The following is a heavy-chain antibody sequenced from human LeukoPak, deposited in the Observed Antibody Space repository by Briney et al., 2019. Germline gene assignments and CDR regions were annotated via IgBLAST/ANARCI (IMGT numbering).Heavy chain of an antibody. J-gene: IGHJ4*02. CDR1: GASTSSYY. D-gene: IGHD6-25*01. CDR2: ISYSGSP. CDR3: ARVTQRNYFDY. Sequence: SETLSLTCTVSGASTSSYYWTWIRQPPGEGLEWIGYISYSGSPNYSSSLTGRVTISVDTSKNQFSLRLSSATAADTAVYYCARVTQRNYFDYWGQGTLVTVSS. V-gene: IGHV4-59*01.